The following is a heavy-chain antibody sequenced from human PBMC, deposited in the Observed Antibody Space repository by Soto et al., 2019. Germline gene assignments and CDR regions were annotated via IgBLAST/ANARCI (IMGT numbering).Heavy chain of an antibody. D-gene: IGHD5-12*01. J-gene: IGHJ4*02. CDR2: ISTSSSYI. CDR1: GFTFSSYY. V-gene: IGHV3-21*01. Sequence: GGSLRLSCAASGFTFSSYYMNWVRQAPGMRLEWVSSISTSSSYIYYADSVKGRFTVSRDNAKNSLFLQINSLRDEDTAVYYCARGSIVATSLTPFDYWGQGTLVTVSS. CDR3: ARGSIVATSLTPFDY.